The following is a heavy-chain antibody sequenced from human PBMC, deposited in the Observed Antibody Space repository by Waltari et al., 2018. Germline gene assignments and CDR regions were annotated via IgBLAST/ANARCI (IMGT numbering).Heavy chain of an antibody. Sequence: ELQLVQSVGGLVKPGGSLRLSCAASGFTFSNYGMNRVRQAPGQGLEWVSSITSSGNYINYADSVKGRFTISRDNAKNSLFLQMDSLRVEDTAVYYCAKRSGGVFHYFDYWGQGTLVTVSS. CDR3: AKRSGGVFHYFDY. CDR1: GFTFSNYG. CDR2: ITSSGNYI. V-gene: IGHV3-21*01. D-gene: IGHD3-16*01. J-gene: IGHJ4*02.